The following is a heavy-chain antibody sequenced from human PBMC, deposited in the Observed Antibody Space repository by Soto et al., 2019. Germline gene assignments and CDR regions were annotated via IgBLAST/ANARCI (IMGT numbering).Heavy chain of an antibody. CDR1: GFTFSRYA. CDR3: AKRGVYEWLRHAFDI. V-gene: IGHV3-23*01. CDR2: ISGSGGST. J-gene: IGHJ3*02. Sequence: QPGGALRLPCAASGFTFSRYAMSWVRQAPGKGLEWVSAISGSGGSTYYADSVKGRFTISRDNSKYTLYLQMNSVSAEDTAVYYCAKRGVYEWLRHAFDIWGQGTMVTVSS. D-gene: IGHD5-12*01.